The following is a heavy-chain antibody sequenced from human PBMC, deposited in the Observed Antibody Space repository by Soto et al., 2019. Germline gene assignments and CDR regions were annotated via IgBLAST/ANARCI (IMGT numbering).Heavy chain of an antibody. J-gene: IGHJ6*03. D-gene: IGHD3-10*01. CDR1: GGSISSSSYY. V-gene: IGHV4-39*01. CDR2: IYYSGST. Sequence: QLQLQESGPGLVKPSETLSLTCTVSGGSISSSSYYWGWIRQPPGKGLEWIGSIYYSGSTYYNPSLKSRVTISVDTSKNQFSLKLSSVTAADTAVYYCARLTYVLNGYMDVWGKGTTVTVSS. CDR3: ARLTYVLNGYMDV.